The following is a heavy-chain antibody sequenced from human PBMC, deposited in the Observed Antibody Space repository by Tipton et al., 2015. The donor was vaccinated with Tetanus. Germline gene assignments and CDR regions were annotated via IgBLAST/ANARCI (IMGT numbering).Heavy chain of an antibody. J-gene: IGHJ4*02. CDR2: ISSSNGYI. CDR3: ARVNGGVRGVFDY. V-gene: IGHV3-21*01. Sequence: GSLRLSCAASGFTLSRYTMIWVRQAPGKGLEWVSSISSSNGYIYYTDSVKGRFTISRDNAKNSLYLQVNSLKAEDTAVYYCARVNGGVRGVFDYWGQGTLVTVSS. D-gene: IGHD3-10*01. CDR1: GFTLSRYT.